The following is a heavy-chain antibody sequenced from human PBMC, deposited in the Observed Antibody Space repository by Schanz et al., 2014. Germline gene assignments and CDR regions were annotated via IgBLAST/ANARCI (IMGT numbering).Heavy chain of an antibody. V-gene: IGHV3-23*04. CDR3: AQTRGTFMVPIDN. Sequence: VQLVESGGGVVQPGRSLRLSCIGSGFTFRSYALGWVRQAPGKGLEWVSLVSASGGGPFYADSVKGRFTISRDNSRNTVYRQLNSLRVEDSGVYFCAQTRGTFMVPIDNWGQGVRVIVSS. CDR1: GFTFRSYA. CDR2: VSASGGGP. D-gene: IGHD3-3*02. J-gene: IGHJ4*02.